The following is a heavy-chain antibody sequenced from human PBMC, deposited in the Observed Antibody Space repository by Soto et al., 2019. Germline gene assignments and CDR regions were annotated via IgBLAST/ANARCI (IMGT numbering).Heavy chain of an antibody. V-gene: IGHV4-31*03. J-gene: IGHJ6*02. CDR2: IYYSGST. CDR3: AREGYSYGQGVYYYYGMDV. D-gene: IGHD5-18*01. CDR1: GGSISSGGYY. Sequence: SETLSLTCTVSGGSISSGGYYWSWIRQHPGKGLEWIGYIYYSGSTYYNPSLKSRVTISVDTSKNQFSLKLSSVTAADTAVYYCAREGYSYGQGVYYYYGMDVWGQGTTVTVSS.